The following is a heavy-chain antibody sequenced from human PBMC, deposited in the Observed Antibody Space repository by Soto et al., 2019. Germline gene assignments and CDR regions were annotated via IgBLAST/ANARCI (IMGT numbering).Heavy chain of an antibody. CDR2: IYYSGRT. V-gene: IGHV4-61*01. CDR1: GGSVSSGSYY. CDR3: ARDTTLYDILTGYSVAWFDP. Sequence: XTLSLPCTVSGGSVSSGSYYWSWIRQPPGKGLEWIGYIYYSGRTNYNPSLKSRVTISVDTSKKQFSLKLSSVTAADTAVYYCARDTTLYDILTGYSVAWFDPWGQGTLGTVSS. J-gene: IGHJ5*02. D-gene: IGHD3-9*01.